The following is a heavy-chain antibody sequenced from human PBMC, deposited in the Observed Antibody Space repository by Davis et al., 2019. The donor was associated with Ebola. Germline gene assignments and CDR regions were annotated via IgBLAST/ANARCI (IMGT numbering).Heavy chain of an antibody. CDR3: ARDRSGWEDWYFDL. CDR1: GFTFSSYW. J-gene: IGHJ2*01. V-gene: IGHV3-7*03. Sequence: GESLKISCAASGFTFSSYWMSWVRQAPGKGLEWVANIKQDGSEKYYVDSVKGRFTIPRDNAKNSLYLQMTSLRAEDTAVYYCARDRSGWEDWYFDLWGRGTLVTVSS. CDR2: IKQDGSEK. D-gene: IGHD6-19*01.